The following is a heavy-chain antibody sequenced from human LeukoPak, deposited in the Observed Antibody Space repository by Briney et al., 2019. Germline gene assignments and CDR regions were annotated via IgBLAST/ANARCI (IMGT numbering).Heavy chain of an antibody. D-gene: IGHD2-15*01. CDR3: AAGYCSGGSCQLDY. Sequence: ASVKVSCKASGGTFSSYAISWVRQAPGQGLEWMGGIIPIFDTANYTQKFQGRVTITADKSTSTAYMELSSLRSEDTAVYYCAAGYCSGGSCQLDYWGQGTLVTVSS. J-gene: IGHJ4*02. CDR2: IIPIFDTA. V-gene: IGHV1-69*06. CDR1: GGTFSSYA.